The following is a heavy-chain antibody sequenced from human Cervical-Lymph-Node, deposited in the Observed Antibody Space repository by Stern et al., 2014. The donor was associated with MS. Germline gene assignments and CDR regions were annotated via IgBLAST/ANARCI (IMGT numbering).Heavy chain of an antibody. V-gene: IGHV3-15*01. D-gene: IGHD4/OR15-4a*01. Sequence: EVQLVESGGGLVKPGGSLRLSCEASGFTFNKAWMTWVRQAPGKGLEWVGRIKSKTDGGTTDYAAPVKGRFTISRDDSRNTLYLQMNSLKIEDTAVYYCMKDTYGDDYWGQGILVTVSS. J-gene: IGHJ4*02. CDR3: MKDTYGDDY. CDR2: IKSKTDGGTT. CDR1: GFTFNKAW.